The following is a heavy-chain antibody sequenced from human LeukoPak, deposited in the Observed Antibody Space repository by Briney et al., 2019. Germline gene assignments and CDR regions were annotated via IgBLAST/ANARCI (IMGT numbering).Heavy chain of an antibody. CDR2: IYPGDSDT. D-gene: IGHD3-22*01. J-gene: IGHJ4*02. V-gene: IGHV5-51*01. CDR1: GYRFGNYW. CDR3: ARYLYDTIDNYYVWDY. Sequence: GKSLKISCKTSGYRFGNYWIGWVRQVPGRVLEWMAMIYPGDSDTRYSPSFRGRVTISADKSITTAYLQWSSLRASDTARYYCARYLYDTIDNYYVWDYWGQGSLVTVSS.